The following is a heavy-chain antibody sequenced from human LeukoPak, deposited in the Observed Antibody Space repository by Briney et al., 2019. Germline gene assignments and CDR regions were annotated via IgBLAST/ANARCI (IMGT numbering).Heavy chain of an antibody. D-gene: IGHD1-26*01. CDR2: ISGSGGST. V-gene: IGHV3-23*01. CDR3: AKATYSGSFPYFDY. Sequence: GGSLRLSCAASGFTFSSYAMSWVRQAPGKGLEWVSAISGSGGSTYYADSVKGRFTISRDNSKNTLYLQMNSLRGDDTAIYYCAKATYSGSFPYFDYWGQGILVTVSS. J-gene: IGHJ4*02. CDR1: GFTFSSYA.